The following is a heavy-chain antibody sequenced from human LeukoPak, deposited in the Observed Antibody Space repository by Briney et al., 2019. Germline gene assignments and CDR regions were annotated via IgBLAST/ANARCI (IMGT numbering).Heavy chain of an antibody. CDR2: IFAGGAP. V-gene: IGHV3-53*01. CDR1: GFSVNSDY. J-gene: IGHJ4*02. Sequence: GGSLRLSCAASGFSVNSDYMTWVRQPPGKGLEWVGVIFAGGAPYYADSVKGRFTFSRDISKNILYVQMNSLRVEDTAVYYCARGVGVRGVISQPLEVWGQGTLVIASS. D-gene: IGHD3-10*01. CDR3: ARGVGVRGVISQPLEV.